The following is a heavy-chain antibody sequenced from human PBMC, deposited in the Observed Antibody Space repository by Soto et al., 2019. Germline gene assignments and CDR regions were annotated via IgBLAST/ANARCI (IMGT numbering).Heavy chain of an antibody. CDR1: GFTFSEYG. J-gene: IGHJ6*02. V-gene: IGHV3-30*18. CDR2: TSYDGRHT. CDR3: AKTRNSVINYNYYDNMDV. Sequence: QVQLVESGGGVVQPGGSLRLTCAASGFTFSEYGIHWVRQAPGKGLEWVAITSYDGRHTSYVDSVKGRITISRDNSGNTAFLEMNRLRLEDTAVYYCAKTRNSVINYNYYDNMDVWGQGTTVTVSS. D-gene: IGHD3-10*01.